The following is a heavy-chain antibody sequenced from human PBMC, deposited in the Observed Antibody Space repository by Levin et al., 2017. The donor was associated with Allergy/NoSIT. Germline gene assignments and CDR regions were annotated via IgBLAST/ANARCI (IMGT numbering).Heavy chain of an antibody. CDR2: INPSGGST. V-gene: IGHV1-46*01. CDR3: ARDVLPPAARISSLNYYYYYGMDV. CDR1: GYTFTSYY. J-gene: IGHJ6*02. D-gene: IGHD6-6*01. Sequence: GASVKVSCKASGYTFTSYYMHWVRQAPGQGLEWMGIINPSGGSTSYAQKFQGRVTMTRDTSTSTVYMELSSLRSEDTAVYYCARDVLPPAARISSLNYYYYYGMDVWGQGTTVTVSS.